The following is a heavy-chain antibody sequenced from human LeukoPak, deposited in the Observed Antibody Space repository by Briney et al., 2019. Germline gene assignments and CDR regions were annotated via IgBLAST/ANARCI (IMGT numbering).Heavy chain of an antibody. D-gene: IGHD4-11*01. CDR2: IRGSGGST. Sequence: GGSLRLSCAASGFTFSSYTMSWVRQAPGKGLEWVSAIRGSGGSTSHADSVTGRFTISRDNSKNTLYLQMNGLRAEDTAVYYCAKPPTVGMGPFDNWGQGTLVTVSS. J-gene: IGHJ4*02. V-gene: IGHV3-23*01. CDR1: GFTFSSYT. CDR3: AKPPTVGMGPFDN.